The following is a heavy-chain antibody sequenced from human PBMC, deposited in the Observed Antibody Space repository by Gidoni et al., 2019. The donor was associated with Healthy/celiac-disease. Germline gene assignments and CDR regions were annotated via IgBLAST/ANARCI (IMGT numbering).Heavy chain of an antibody. J-gene: IGHJ4*02. CDR3: TTLWFGELLGL. Sequence: MSWVRQAPGEVLAWVGRIKSKTEGGTTDYAAPVKGRFTISRDDSQKTLHLQMNSLKTEDTAVYYCTTLWFGELLGLWGQGTLVNVSS. V-gene: IGHV3-15*01. CDR2: IKSKTEGGTT. D-gene: IGHD3-10*01.